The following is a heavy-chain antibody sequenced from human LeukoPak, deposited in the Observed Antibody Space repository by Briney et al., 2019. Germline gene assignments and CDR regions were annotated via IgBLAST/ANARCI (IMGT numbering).Heavy chain of an antibody. V-gene: IGHV1-69*05. CDR2: IIPIFGTA. D-gene: IGHD3-10*01. J-gene: IGHJ5*02. CDR1: GGTFSSYA. CDR3: ASNPYYYGSGSYYSPKGVYNWFDP. Sequence: SVKVSCKASGGTFSSYAISWVRQAPGQGLEWMGGIIPIFGTANYAQKFQGRVTITTDESTSTAYMELSSLRSEDTAVYYCASNPYYYGSGSYYSPKGVYNWFDPWGQGTLVTVPS.